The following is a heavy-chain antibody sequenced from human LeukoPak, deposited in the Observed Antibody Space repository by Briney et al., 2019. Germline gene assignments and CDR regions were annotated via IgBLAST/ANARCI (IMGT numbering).Heavy chain of an antibody. CDR1: GFTFSNYW. V-gene: IGHV3-74*01. CDR3: ARFGWVPPAHFDY. CDR2: INTDGTST. D-gene: IGHD3-10*01. J-gene: IGHJ4*02. Sequence: GGSLRLSCAASGFTFSNYWMHWVCQAPGKGLVWVSHINTDGTSTNYADSVKGRFTISRDNAKNTLYLQMNSLRAEDTAVYYCARFGWVPPAHFDYWGQGTLVTVSS.